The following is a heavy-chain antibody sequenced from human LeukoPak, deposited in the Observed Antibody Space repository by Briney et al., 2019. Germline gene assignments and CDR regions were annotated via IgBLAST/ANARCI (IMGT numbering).Heavy chain of an antibody. Sequence: GRSLRLSCAASGFIFSSYGMHWVRQAPGKGLGWVAVISYDGSNKYYADSVKGRFTISRDNSKNTLYLQMNSLRAEDTAVYYCAKDLGIRYYYGMDVWGQGTTVTVSS. J-gene: IGHJ6*02. D-gene: IGHD3-16*01. CDR1: GFIFSSYG. V-gene: IGHV3-30*18. CDR2: ISYDGSNK. CDR3: AKDLGIRYYYGMDV.